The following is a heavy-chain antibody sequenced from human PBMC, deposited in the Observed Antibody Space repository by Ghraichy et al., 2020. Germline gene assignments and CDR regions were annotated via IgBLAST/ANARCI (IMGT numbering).Heavy chain of an antibody. J-gene: IGHJ4*02. Sequence: GGSLRLSCAASGLTFSSHAMSWVRQAPGKGPEWVSGVSGSGGSTYYADSVKGRFTISRDNSRNTIYLQMTSLRAGDTAVYYCANHKEDFGDSRFDYWGQGTLVTVSS. V-gene: IGHV3-23*01. CDR2: VSGSGGST. CDR3: ANHKEDFGDSRFDY. D-gene: IGHD4-17*01. CDR1: GLTFSSHA.